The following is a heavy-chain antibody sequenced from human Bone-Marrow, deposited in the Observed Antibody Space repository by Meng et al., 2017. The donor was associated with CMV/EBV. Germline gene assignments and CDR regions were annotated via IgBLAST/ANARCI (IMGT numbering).Heavy chain of an antibody. D-gene: IGHD3-22*01. CDR3: AISGTYYYDSSGYLFDY. CDR1: GFTFSSYA. V-gene: IGHV3-23*01. J-gene: IGHJ4*02. CDR2: ISGSGGST. Sequence: GGSLRLSCAASGFTFSSYAMSWVRQAPGKGLEWVSAISGSGGSTYYADSVKGRFTISRDNSKNTLYLQMNSLRAEDTAVYYCAISGTYYYDSSGYLFDYWGQGTLVTVSS.